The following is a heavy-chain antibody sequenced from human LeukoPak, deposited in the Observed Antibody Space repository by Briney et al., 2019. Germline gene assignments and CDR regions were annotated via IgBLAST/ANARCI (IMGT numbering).Heavy chain of an antibody. CDR1: GFTIFNYW. CDR2: INLDGSQK. J-gene: IGHJ4*02. V-gene: IGHV3-7*01. D-gene: IGHD3-9*01. Sequence: GGSLRLSCATSGFTIFNYWMSWVRQAPGKGLEWVANINLDGSQKYYVDSVKGRFTISRDNAKNSLYLQMNSLRAEDTAVYYCARDHYDILAVFDYWGQGTLVTVSS. CDR3: ARDHYDILAVFDY.